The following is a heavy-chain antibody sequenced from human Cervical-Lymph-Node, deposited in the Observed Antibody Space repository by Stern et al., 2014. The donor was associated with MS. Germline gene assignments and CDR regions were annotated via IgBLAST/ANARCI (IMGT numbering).Heavy chain of an antibody. CDR3: ASAFGYCSGGSCLVDY. V-gene: IGHV1-69*01. J-gene: IGHJ4*02. D-gene: IGHD2-15*01. CDR2: IIPIFGTA. Sequence: VKLVQSGAEVKKPGSSVKVSCKASGGTFSSYAITWVRQAPGQGLEWMGVIIPIFGTANYAQKFQGRVTITADESTSTAYMELSSLRSEDTAVYYCASAFGYCSGGSCLVDYWGQGTLVTVSS. CDR1: GGTFSSYA.